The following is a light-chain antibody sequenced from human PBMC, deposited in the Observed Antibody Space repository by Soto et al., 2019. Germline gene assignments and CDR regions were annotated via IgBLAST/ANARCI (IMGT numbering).Light chain of an antibody. V-gene: IGKV3-20*01. CDR1: HLVKKNY. Sequence: EIVLTQSPGTLSLSPGEGTTLSCTASHLVKKNYLAWYQRKAGQAPRLLIYAASARATGIPDRFSGRGSGTDFTLTISRLEPEDVAVFYCQQYAESPITFGQGTRLEIK. J-gene: IGKJ5*01. CDR2: AAS. CDR3: QQYAESPIT.